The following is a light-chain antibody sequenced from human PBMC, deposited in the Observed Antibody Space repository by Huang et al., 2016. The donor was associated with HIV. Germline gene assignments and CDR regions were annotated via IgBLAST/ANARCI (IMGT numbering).Light chain of an antibody. Sequence: EIVMTQSPATLSVSPGERATLFCRASQSVGSNLAWYQQKPGQAPRLLIYGASTRATGIPARFSVSGSGTEFTLTISSLQSEDFASYYCQQYDNSPPLTFGGGTKVEIK. J-gene: IGKJ4*01. CDR2: GAS. V-gene: IGKV3-15*01. CDR3: QQYDNSPPLT. CDR1: QSVGSN.